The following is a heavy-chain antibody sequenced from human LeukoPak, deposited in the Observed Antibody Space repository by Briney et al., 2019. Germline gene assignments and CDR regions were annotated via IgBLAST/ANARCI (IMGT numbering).Heavy chain of an antibody. V-gene: IGHV4-59*08. J-gene: IGHJ6*02. CDR3: AGSMVRGVTTGSYYYYGMDV. CDR1: GFTVSSNY. Sequence: GSLRLSCAASGFTVSSNYMSWIRQPPGKGLEWIGYIYYSGSTNYNPSLKSRVTISVDTSKNQFSLKLSSVTAADTAVYYCAGSMVRGVTTGSYYYYGMDVWGQGTTVTVSS. CDR2: IYYSGST. D-gene: IGHD3-10*01.